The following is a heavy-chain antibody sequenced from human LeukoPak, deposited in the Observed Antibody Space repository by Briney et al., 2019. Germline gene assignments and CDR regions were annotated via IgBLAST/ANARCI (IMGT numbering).Heavy chain of an antibody. CDR2: VSGSGDST. J-gene: IGHJ6*02. V-gene: IGHV3-23*01. CDR3: ALKGGPNYYGSGSPLDV. D-gene: IGHD3-10*01. Sequence: GGSLRLSCAVSGFTFSTYAMSWVRQAPGKGLEWVSTVSGSGDSTNYADSVKGRFTISRDNSKSTLYLQMNSLSAADTAIYYCALKGGPNYYGSGSPLDVWGLGTTVTVSS. CDR1: GFTFSTYA.